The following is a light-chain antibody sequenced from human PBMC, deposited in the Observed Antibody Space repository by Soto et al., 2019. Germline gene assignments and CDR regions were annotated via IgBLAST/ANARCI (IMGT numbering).Light chain of an antibody. J-gene: IGKJ1*01. CDR2: KAA. CDR1: QSISSW. CDR3: QQYKSYWT. Sequence: DIQMTQSPSTLSASVGDRVTITCRASQSISSWLSWYQQEPGKAPKLLLYKAARLESGLPSRFSGSGSGTEFTLTISSLQPDDFVTYYCQQYKSYWTFGQGTKVEIK. V-gene: IGKV1-5*03.